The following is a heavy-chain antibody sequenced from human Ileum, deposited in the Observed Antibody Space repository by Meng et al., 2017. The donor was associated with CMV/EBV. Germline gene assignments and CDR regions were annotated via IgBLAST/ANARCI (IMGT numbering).Heavy chain of an antibody. J-gene: IGHJ4*02. CDR1: RFPTYW. Sequence: RFPTYWIGWVRQMPGKGLEWMGIIYPDDSDTRYSPSFLGQVTISADKSISTAYLQLSGLKTSDTAMYYCARLRSGASSTWTFYYFDYWGQGTLVTVSS. CDR2: IYPDDSDT. D-gene: IGHD3-10*01. V-gene: IGHV5-51*01. CDR3: ARLRSGASSTWTFYYFDY.